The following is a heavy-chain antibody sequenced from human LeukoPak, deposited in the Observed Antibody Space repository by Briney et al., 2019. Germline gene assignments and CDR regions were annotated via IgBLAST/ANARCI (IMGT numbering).Heavy chain of an antibody. Sequence: PSETLSLTCSVSDDSITMYYWTWIRQPPGKGLEWIGYVDHTGSTDFNPSLNGRVSISRDTSKNLFSLRLRSVTAADTAVYFCARGRVSSSTWYSTYYYYFYMDVWGKGTTVTVSS. CDR3: ARGRVSSSTWYSTYYYYFYMDV. V-gene: IGHV4-59*01. CDR2: VDHTGST. J-gene: IGHJ6*03. D-gene: IGHD4-11*01. CDR1: DDSITMYY.